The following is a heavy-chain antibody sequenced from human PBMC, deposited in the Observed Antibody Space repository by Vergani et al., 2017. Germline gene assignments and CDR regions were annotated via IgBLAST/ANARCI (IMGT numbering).Heavy chain of an antibody. D-gene: IGHD1-26*01. V-gene: IGHV1-18*01. J-gene: IGHJ6*02. CDR3: ARDKWELLEVRGGYYGMDV. Sequence: QVQLVQSGAEVKKPGSSVKVSCKASGYTFTSYGISWVRQAPGQGLEWMGWISAYNGNTNYAQKLQGRVTMTTDTSTSTAYMELRSLRSDDTAVYYCARDKWELLEVRGGYYGMDVWSQGTTVTVSS. CDR2: ISAYNGNT. CDR1: GYTFTSYG.